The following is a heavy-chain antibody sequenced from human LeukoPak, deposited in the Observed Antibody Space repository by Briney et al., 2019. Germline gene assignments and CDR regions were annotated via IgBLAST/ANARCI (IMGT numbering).Heavy chain of an antibody. CDR3: ARMVGYCSGGSCPGPYYFDY. CDR2: INWNGGRT. Sequence: GGSLRLSCAASGFTFDDYGMRWARHAPGKGREGLSGINWNGGRTGYADSVKGRFTISRDNAKNPLYLQMNSLRAEDTALYYCARMVGYCSGGSCPGPYYFDYWGQGTLVTVSS. J-gene: IGHJ4*02. V-gene: IGHV3-20*04. D-gene: IGHD2-15*01. CDR1: GFTFDDYG.